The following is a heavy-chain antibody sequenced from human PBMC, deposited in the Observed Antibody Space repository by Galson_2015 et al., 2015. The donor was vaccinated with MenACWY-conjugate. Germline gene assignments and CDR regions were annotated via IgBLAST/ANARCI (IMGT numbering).Heavy chain of an antibody. V-gene: IGHV3-53*01. CDR3: ARESGDSSGHPSS. D-gene: IGHD3-22*01. CDR1: GFSVSSEY. CDR2: IYRDGKT. J-gene: IGHJ5*02. Sequence: SLRLSCAASGFSVSSEYMSWVRQAPGKGLEWVSIIYRDGKTFYADSVQGRFIISRDNSKNTLYLQMNNLTAEDTAVYYCARESGDSSGHPSSWGQGTLVTVSS.